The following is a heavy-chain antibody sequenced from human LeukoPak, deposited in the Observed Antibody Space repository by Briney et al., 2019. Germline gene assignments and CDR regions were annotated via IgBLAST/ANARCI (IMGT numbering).Heavy chain of an antibody. V-gene: IGHV3-23*01. Sequence: PGGSLRLSCAASGFTFSNYAMSWVRQAPGKGLEWVSAISGSGGSTYYADSVKGRFTISRDNSKNTLYLQMNSLRAEDTAVYYCAKGAVLRYFDWLSNWFDLWGQGTLVTVSS. CDR2: ISGSGGST. CDR3: AKGAVLRYFDWLSNWFDL. CDR1: GFTFSNYA. D-gene: IGHD3-9*01. J-gene: IGHJ5*02.